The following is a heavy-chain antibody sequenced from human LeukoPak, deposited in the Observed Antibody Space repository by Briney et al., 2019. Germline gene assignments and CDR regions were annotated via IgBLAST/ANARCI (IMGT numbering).Heavy chain of an antibody. J-gene: IGHJ4*02. CDR1: GFSFSSYW. Sequence: GGSLRLSCAASGFSFSSYWMSWVRQAPGKGLDWVASVKQDGSEDYYVDSVKGRFTISRDNAKNSLYLQMNSLRAEDAAMYYCAREVHSNYDYWGQGTLVTVSS. CDR3: AREVHSNYDY. CDR2: VKQDGSED. D-gene: IGHD4-11*01. V-gene: IGHV3-7*01.